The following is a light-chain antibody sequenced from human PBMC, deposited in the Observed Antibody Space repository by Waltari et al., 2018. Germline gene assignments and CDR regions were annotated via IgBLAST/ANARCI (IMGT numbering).Light chain of an antibody. CDR1: QSIDRY. Sequence: DIQMTQSQPSLSTSVGDRVTITCRASQSIDRYLNWYQHKPGQAPKLLICAASTLQTGVPSRFSGGGSGTDFTLTISSLQPEDFGTYYCQQSYSTPITFGQGTRLEIK. V-gene: IGKV1-39*01. CDR2: AAS. CDR3: QQSYSTPIT. J-gene: IGKJ5*01.